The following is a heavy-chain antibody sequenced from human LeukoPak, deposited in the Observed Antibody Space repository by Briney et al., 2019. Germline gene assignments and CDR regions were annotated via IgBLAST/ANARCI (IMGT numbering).Heavy chain of an antibody. V-gene: IGHV3-23*01. D-gene: IGHD1-14*01. CDR2: ISGGGGST. CDR3: AKGSGINHYHWIDP. CDR1: GFTFSDYE. J-gene: IGHJ5*02. Sequence: PGGSLRLSCAASGFTFSDYEMNWVRRAPGKGLEWVSGISGGGGSTYYADSVKGRFTISRDNSKNTLYLQMDSLRAEDTALYYCAKGSGINHYHWIDPWGQGTLVTVSS.